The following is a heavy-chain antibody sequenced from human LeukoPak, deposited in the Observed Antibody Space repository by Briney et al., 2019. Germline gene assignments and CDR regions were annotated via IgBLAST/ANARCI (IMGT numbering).Heavy chain of an antibody. Sequence: GGSLRLSCAASGLTFGDYGMHWVRQTPGKGLEWVSLISLDGTTTYYADSVKGRFTISRDNSKNSLFLQMNSLRTEDTALYYCAKRGGFNLYYYYGMDVWGQGTTVTVSS. V-gene: IGHV3-43*02. J-gene: IGHJ6*02. CDR1: GLTFGDYG. CDR2: ISLDGTTT. CDR3: AKRGGFNLYYYYGMDV. D-gene: IGHD5-24*01.